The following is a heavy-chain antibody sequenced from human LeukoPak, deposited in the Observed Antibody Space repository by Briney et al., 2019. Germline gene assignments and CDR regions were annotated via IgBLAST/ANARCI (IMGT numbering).Heavy chain of an antibody. D-gene: IGHD5-24*01. Sequence: GRCLRLSCAPSGFPFSSYWMTWVRQAARDGLEWVANIKLDGSETYYVDSVKGRFTISRDDAKNSLYLQMNSLRAEDTAVYYCARINGYNYYFDYWGQGTLVTVSS. CDR2: IKLDGSET. CDR1: GFPFSSYW. J-gene: IGHJ4*02. V-gene: IGHV3-7*01. CDR3: ARINGYNYYFDY.